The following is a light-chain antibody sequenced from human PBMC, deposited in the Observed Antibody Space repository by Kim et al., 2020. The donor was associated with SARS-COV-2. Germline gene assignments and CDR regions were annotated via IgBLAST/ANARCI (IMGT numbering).Light chain of an antibody. CDR3: QQYYTTPLT. CDR2: WAS. V-gene: IGKV4-1*01. CDR1: QSVLYNSNNNNY. J-gene: IGKJ4*01. Sequence: ATISCKSSQSVLYNSNNNNYLAWYQQKPGQPPKLLIYWASIRESGVPDRFSGSGSGTDFALTISSLQAEDVAVYYCQQYYTTPLTFGGGTKVDIK.